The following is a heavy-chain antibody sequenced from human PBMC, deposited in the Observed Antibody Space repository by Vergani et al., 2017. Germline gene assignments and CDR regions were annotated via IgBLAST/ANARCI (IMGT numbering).Heavy chain of an antibody. V-gene: IGHV3-48*01. CDR3: TRDSRNDGYDSDY. J-gene: IGHJ4*02. Sequence: EVQLVESGGGLVQPGGSLRVSCAASGFTFRNYNMIWVRQAPGKGLEWVSYITTSGATIYYADSVKGRFTISRDNAKNSLYLQMNSLRAEDTAVYYCTRDSRNDGYDSDYWGQGTLVTVSS. D-gene: IGHD5-12*01. CDR2: ITTSGATI. CDR1: GFTFRNYN.